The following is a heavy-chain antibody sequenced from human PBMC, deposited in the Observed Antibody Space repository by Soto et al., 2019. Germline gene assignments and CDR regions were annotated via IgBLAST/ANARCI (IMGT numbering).Heavy chain of an antibody. CDR2: IIPSLGTA. CDR3: ARGLLPAAIKDKDEGMDV. V-gene: IGHV1-69*13. J-gene: IGHJ6*02. Sequence: SVKVSCKPSAATFSSYAISWARQAPGQGLEGIAGIIPSLGTANDAQKFQGRVMISADESASTAYVELSSRRSEDAAVYHCARGLLPAAIKDKDEGMDVGGQGTTVTVSS. CDR1: AATFSSYA. D-gene: IGHD2-2*02.